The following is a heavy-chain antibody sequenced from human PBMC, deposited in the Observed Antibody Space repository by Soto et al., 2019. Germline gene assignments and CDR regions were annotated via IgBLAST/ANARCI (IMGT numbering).Heavy chain of an antibody. Sequence: QVQGVQAGDEVKETGASVRVSCKTSGYSFTAYGISWVRQAPGQGLEWMGWISCYNGKTKYAQKVQGRVTMTTDTSRRIAKMEVRSLRSDDMAIYYFARDAPPAELRLWECPNYDYNGIDVWGQGTTVTVS. CDR1: GYSFTAYG. D-gene: IGHD3-3*01. V-gene: IGHV1-18*03. CDR3: ARDAPPAELRLWECPNYDYNGIDV. CDR2: ISCYNGKT. J-gene: IGHJ6*02.